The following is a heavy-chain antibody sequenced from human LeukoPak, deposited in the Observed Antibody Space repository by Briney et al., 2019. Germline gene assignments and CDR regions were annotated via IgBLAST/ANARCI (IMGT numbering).Heavy chain of an antibody. J-gene: IGHJ4*02. CDR3: ARLQGVSTFDY. Sequence: GGSLRLSCAASGFTFSSNGKQWVRQAPGKGLEWAALIWYDGSKKYYADPVKGRFTISRDNSENTLYLQLNSLRAEDTAIYYCARLQGVSTFDYWGQGTLVTVSS. CDR1: GFTFSSNG. V-gene: IGHV3-33*01. D-gene: IGHD5/OR15-5a*01. CDR2: IWYDGSKK.